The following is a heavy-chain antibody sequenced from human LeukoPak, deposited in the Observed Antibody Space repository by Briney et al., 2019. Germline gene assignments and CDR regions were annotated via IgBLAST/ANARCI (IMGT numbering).Heavy chain of an antibody. D-gene: IGHD4-17*01. CDR2: INPSGGST. Sequence: ASVKVSCKASGYTFTSYYMHWVRQAPGQGLEWMGIINPSGGSTSYAQKFQGRVTMTRDTSTSTVYMELSSLRAEDTAVYYCAREGGATTRGRPYYFDYWGQGTLVTVSS. CDR1: GYTFTSYY. J-gene: IGHJ4*02. V-gene: IGHV1-46*01. CDR3: AREGGATTRGRPYYFDY.